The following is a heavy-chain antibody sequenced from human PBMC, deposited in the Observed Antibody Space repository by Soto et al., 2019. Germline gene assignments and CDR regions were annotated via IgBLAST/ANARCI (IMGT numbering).Heavy chain of an antibody. CDR1: GYTFTSYG. V-gene: IGHV1-18*01. J-gene: IGHJ6*03. D-gene: IGHD3-3*01. CDR3: ARQIRFLEWLETYYYYYMDV. CDR2: ISAYNGNT. Sequence: QVQLVQSGAEVKKPGASVKVSCKASGYTFTSYGISWVRQAPGQGLEWMGWISAYNGNTNYAQKLQGRVTMTTDTSTSTAYRELRSLRSDDTAVYYCARQIRFLEWLETYYYYYMDVWGKGTTVTVSS.